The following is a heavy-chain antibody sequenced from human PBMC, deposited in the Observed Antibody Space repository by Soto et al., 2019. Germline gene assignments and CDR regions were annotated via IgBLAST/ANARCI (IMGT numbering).Heavy chain of an antibody. CDR1: GFTFSNYA. D-gene: IGHD6-6*01. CDR3: AKDRERIATRSLDY. V-gene: IGHV3-23*01. CDR2: ISGSGVST. J-gene: IGHJ4*02. Sequence: EVQLLESGGGLVQPGGSLRLSCAASGFTFSNYAMSWVRQAPGKGLEWVSGISGSGVSTYYADSVKGRFTISRDNSKSTLSLPMNSLRAEDTAVYYCAKDRERIATRSLDYRGQGTLVTVSS.